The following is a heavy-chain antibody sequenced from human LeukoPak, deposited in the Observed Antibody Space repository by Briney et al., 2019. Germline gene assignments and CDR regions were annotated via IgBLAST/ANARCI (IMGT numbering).Heavy chain of an antibody. CDR2: ISGSGAAT. J-gene: IGHJ4*02. Sequence: PGGSLRLSCATSGFTLGNYAMTWVRQAPGKGLEWVSTISGSGAATNYADSVKGRFTISRDNSKNTLYLQMNSLRAEDTAVYYCASALDYYDSRDIDYWGQGTLVTVSS. CDR3: ASALDYYDSRDIDY. V-gene: IGHV3-23*01. D-gene: IGHD3-22*01. CDR1: GFTLGNYA.